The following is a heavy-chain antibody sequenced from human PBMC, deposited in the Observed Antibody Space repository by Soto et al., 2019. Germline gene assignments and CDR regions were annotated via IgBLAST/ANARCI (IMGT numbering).Heavy chain of an antibody. V-gene: IGHV3-33*01. J-gene: IGHJ4*02. Sequence: QVQLVESGGGVVQPGRSLRLSCAASGFTFSSYGMHWVPQAPGKGLEWVAVIWYDGSNKYYADSLKGRFTISRDNSKKSLFLQMSSLRAEDTAVYYWASDRSSYYYDSSGHLSDYWGQGTLVTVSS. D-gene: IGHD3-22*01. CDR3: ASDRSSYYYDSSGHLSDY. CDR2: IWYDGSNK. CDR1: GFTFSSYG.